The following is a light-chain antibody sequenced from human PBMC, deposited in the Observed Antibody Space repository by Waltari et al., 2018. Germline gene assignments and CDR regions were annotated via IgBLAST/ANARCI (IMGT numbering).Light chain of an antibody. CDR3: GTWDSSLSAGVV. Sequence: QSVLTQPPSVSAAPGQKVTIPCSGNNSNIGNNYVSWYQQLPGTVPKLLIYDNNKRPSGIPDRFSGSKSGTSATLGITGLQTGDEADYYCGTWDSSLSAGVVFGGGTKLTVL. J-gene: IGLJ2*01. V-gene: IGLV1-51*01. CDR2: DNN. CDR1: NSNIGNNY.